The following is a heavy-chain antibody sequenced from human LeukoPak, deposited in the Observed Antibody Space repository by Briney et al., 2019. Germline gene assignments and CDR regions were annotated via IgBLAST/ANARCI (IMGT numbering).Heavy chain of an antibody. Sequence: SETLSLTCTVSGGSIRSSYYYWGWIRQPPGKGLEWIGSIYDSGSTYYNPSLKSRVTISVDKSKNQFSLKLSSVTAADTAVYYCARGALLYYDFWSGPMGYNFDYWGQGTLVTVSS. D-gene: IGHD3-3*01. CDR3: ARGALLYYDFWSGPMGYNFDY. V-gene: IGHV4-39*07. CDR1: GGSIRSSYYY. J-gene: IGHJ4*02. CDR2: IYDSGST.